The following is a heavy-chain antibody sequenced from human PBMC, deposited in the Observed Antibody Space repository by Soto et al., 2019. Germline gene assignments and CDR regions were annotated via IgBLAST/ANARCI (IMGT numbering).Heavy chain of an antibody. J-gene: IGHJ6*02. Sequence: ASVKVSCKASGYTFTGYYMHWVRQAPGQGLEWMGWINPNSGGTNYAQKFQGWVTMTRDTSISTAYMELGRLRSDDTAVYYCARDLSLTHTAMDPEGYYYYYGMDVWGQGTTVTVSS. D-gene: IGHD5-18*01. V-gene: IGHV1-2*04. CDR2: INPNSGGT. CDR3: ARDLSLTHTAMDPEGYYYYYGMDV. CDR1: GYTFTGYY.